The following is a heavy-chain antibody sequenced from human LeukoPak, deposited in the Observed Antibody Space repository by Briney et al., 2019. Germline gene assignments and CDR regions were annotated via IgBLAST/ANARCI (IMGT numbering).Heavy chain of an antibody. CDR2: IIPILGTA. Sequence: ASVKVSCKASGGTFSSYAISWVRQAPGQGLEWMGGIIPILGTANYAQKFQGRVTITADESTSTAYMELSSLRSEDTAVYYCATPRHYYDSSGPEGYFQHWGQGTLVTVSS. D-gene: IGHD3-22*01. CDR3: ATPRHYYDSSGPEGYFQH. V-gene: IGHV1-69*13. CDR1: GGTFSSYA. J-gene: IGHJ1*01.